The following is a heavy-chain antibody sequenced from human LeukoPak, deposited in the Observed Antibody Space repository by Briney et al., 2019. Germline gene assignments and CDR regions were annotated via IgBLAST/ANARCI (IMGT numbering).Heavy chain of an antibody. CDR2: IYYSGYT. Sequence: SETLSLTCSVSGGSISSSSYYWGWIRQPPGKGLEWIGSIYYSGYTYFNPSLKSRVTISVDTSKNQFSLKLSSVTAADTAVYYCARQSRFYCSSTSCYNWFDPWGQGTLVTVSS. CDR3: ARQSRFYCSSTSCYNWFDP. D-gene: IGHD2-2*01. J-gene: IGHJ5*02. CDR1: GGSISSSSYY. V-gene: IGHV4-39*01.